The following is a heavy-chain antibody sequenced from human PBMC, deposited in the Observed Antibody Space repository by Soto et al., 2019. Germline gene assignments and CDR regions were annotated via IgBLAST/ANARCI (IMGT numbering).Heavy chain of an antibody. CDR3: ARHRHPRGTVGATSPLDP. J-gene: IGHJ5*02. D-gene: IGHD1-26*01. Sequence: PGGSLRLSCVGSGFIFSNNGVHWVRQTPGKGLEWVAFMSYDGSDTFYADSVKGRFTISRDNSKNTLYLQMRRVRAEDTAVYFCARHRHPRGTVGATSPLDPWGQGTQVTVSS. CDR1: GFIFSNNG. V-gene: IGHV3-33*08. CDR2: MSYDGSDT.